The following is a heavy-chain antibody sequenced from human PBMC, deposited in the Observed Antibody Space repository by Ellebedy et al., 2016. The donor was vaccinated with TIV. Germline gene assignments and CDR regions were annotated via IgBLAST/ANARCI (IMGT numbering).Heavy chain of an antibody. D-gene: IGHD5-12*01. CDR3: ATGGPSGYDEYYFDY. Sequence: AASVKVSCKASGYTFTSYGISWVRQAPGQGLEWMGWISAYNGNTNYAQKLQGRVTMTTDTSTSTAYMELRSLRSDDTAVYYCATGGPSGYDEYYFDYWGQGTLVTVSS. V-gene: IGHV1-18*01. CDR1: GYTFTSYG. CDR2: ISAYNGNT. J-gene: IGHJ4*02.